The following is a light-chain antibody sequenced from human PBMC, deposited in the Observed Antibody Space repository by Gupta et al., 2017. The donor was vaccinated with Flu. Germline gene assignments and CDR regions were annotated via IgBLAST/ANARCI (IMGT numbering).Light chain of an antibody. CDR1: SSNIGSNT. V-gene: IGLV1-44*01. Sequence: QSVLPQPPSASGTPGQRVTISRSGSSSNIGSNTVNWYQQLPGTAPKLLIYSNNQRPSGVPDRFSGSKSGTSASLAISGLQSEDEADYYCAAWDDSLNGWVFGGGTKLTVL. J-gene: IGLJ3*02. CDR3: AAWDDSLNGWV. CDR2: SNN.